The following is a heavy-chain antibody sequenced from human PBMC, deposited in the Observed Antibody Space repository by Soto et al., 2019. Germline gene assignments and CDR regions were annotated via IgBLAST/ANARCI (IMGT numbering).Heavy chain of an antibody. V-gene: IGHV6-1*01. CDR1: GDSVSSNSAA. J-gene: IGHJ4*02. CDR3: ASGSSSGHYYFDD. Sequence: SQTLSLTCAISGDSVSSNSAAWNWIRQSPSRGLEWLGRTYYRSKWYNEYAVSVKSRIIITPDTSKNQFSLQLNSVTPEDTGVYYCASGSSSGHYYFDDWGQGTLVTVSS. CDR2: TYYRSKWYN. D-gene: IGHD6-13*01.